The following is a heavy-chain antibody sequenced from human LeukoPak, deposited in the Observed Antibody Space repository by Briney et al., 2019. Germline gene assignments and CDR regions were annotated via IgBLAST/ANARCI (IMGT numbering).Heavy chain of an antibody. CDR1: GFSFSDYW. CDR2: IKEDGSEK. CDR3: ARVPDGNYYYYYGMDV. J-gene: IGHJ6*02. Sequence: GRSLRLSCAASGFSFSDYWMTWVRQAPGKGLEWVANIKEDGSEKYYADSVKGRFTISRDNAKNSLFLQMNSLGVEDTAVYYCARVPDGNYYYYYGMDVWGQGTTVTVSS. V-gene: IGHV3-7*01.